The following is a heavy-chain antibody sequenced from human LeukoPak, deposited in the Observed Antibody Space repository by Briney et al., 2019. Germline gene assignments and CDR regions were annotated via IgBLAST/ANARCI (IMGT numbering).Heavy chain of an antibody. CDR1: GYSFTNYW. V-gene: IGHV5-51*01. J-gene: IGHJ4*02. Sequence: GESLQISCKGSGYSFTNYWIGWVRQMPGKGLEWMGIIYPGDSDTRYSPSFQGQVTISADKSISTAYLQWSSLKASDTAMYYCARTGYTSGWYVGSFDYWGQGTLVTVSS. D-gene: IGHD6-19*01. CDR3: ARTGYTSGWYVGSFDY. CDR2: IYPGDSDT.